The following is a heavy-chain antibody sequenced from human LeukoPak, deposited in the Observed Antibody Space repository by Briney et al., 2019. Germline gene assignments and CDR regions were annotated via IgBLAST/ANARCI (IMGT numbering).Heavy chain of an antibody. J-gene: IGHJ4*02. CDR3: ARRRDSGSLQHFDY. Sequence: GASVKVSCKSYGYTFTSYFMHWVRQAPGQGLEWMGIINPSGGSTNYAQKFQGRVTMTRDTSTSTVYMELSRLRSEDTAVYYCARRRDSGSLQHFDYWGQGTLVTVSS. D-gene: IGHD1-26*01. CDR1: GYTFTSYF. V-gene: IGHV1-46*01. CDR2: INPSGGST.